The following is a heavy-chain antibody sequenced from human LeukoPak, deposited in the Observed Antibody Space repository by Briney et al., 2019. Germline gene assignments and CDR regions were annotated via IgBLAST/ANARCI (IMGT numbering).Heavy chain of an antibody. CDR1: GFTFDDHA. CDR2: LSWNSGSI. Sequence: GRSLRLSCAASGFTFDDHAMHWVRQAPGKGLEWVSGLSWNSGSIDYADSVKGRFTISRDNAKNSLYLQMNSLRAEDTAVYYCAREFGVLLWFGEFQGFDPWGQGTLVTVSS. D-gene: IGHD3-10*01. J-gene: IGHJ5*02. V-gene: IGHV3-9*01. CDR3: AREFGVLLWFGEFQGFDP.